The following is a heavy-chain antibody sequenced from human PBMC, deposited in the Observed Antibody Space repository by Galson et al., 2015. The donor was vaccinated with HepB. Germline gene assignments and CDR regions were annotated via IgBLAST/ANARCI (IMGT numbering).Heavy chain of an antibody. V-gene: IGHV1-18*01. D-gene: IGHD4-17*01. CDR3: ARHSRKTTVTIFSHFDY. Sequence: SVKVSCKASGYTFTSYGISWVRQAPGQGLEWMGWISAYNGNTNYAQKLQGRVTMTTDTSTSTAYMELRSLRSDDTAVYYCARHSRKTTVTIFSHFDYWGQGTLVTVSS. J-gene: IGHJ4*02. CDR2: ISAYNGNT. CDR1: GYTFTSYG.